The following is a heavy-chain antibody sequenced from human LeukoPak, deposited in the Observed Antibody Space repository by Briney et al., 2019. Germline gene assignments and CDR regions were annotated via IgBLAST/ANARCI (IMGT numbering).Heavy chain of an antibody. J-gene: IGHJ3*02. V-gene: IGHV4-59*08. D-gene: IGHD5-24*01. CDR2: VFHSGTT. CDR1: GHSLTSHF. CDR3: ARRMATVTDAFDI. Sequence: PSETLSLTCNVSGHSLTSHFCSWIRQTPGKGLEWIGYVFHSGTTNYSPSLKSRVTISLDTSKKQFYLRLASVTAADTAVYYCARRMATVTDAFDIWGRGTMVSVSS.